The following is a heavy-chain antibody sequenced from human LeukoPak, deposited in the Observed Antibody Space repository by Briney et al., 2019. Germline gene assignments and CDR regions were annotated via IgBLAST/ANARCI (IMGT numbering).Heavy chain of an antibody. CDR3: ARVSLVRGAPDYYFDY. CDR1: GGSISTGGYS. D-gene: IGHD3-10*01. V-gene: IGHV4-30-2*01. Sequence: PSETLSLTCAVSGGSISTGGYSWSWIRQPPGKGLEWIGYIYHSGTTYYNPSLKSRVTISVVRSRNQFSLKLSSVTAADTAVYYCARVSLVRGAPDYYFDYWGQGTLVTVSS. CDR2: IYHSGTT. J-gene: IGHJ4*02.